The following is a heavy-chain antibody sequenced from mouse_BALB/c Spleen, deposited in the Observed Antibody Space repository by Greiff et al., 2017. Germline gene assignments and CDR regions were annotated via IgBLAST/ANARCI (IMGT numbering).Heavy chain of an antibody. CDR2: IWGDGST. Sequence: VKLMESGHGLVAPSQSLSITCTVSGFSLTSYGVSWVRQPPGKGLEWLGLIWGDGSTNYHSALISRLSISKDNSKSQVFLKLNSLQTDDTATYYCALYRSWFAYWGQGTLVTVSA. CDR1: GFSLTSYG. D-gene: IGHD2-14*01. J-gene: IGHJ3*01. CDR3: ALYRSWFAY. V-gene: IGHV2-3*01.